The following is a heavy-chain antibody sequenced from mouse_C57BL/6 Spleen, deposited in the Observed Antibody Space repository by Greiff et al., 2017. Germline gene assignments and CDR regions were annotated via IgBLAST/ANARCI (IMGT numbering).Heavy chain of an antibody. CDR3: ARNGYYSNTDAMDY. Sequence: QVQLKQSGPGLVQPSQCLSITCTVSGFSLTSYGVYWVRQSPGKGLEWLGVIWSGGSTDYNAAFISRLSISKNNSKSKVFFKMNSLQADDTAIYYCARNGYYSNTDAMDYWGQGTSVTVSS. V-gene: IGHV2-2*01. CDR2: IWSGGST. D-gene: IGHD2-5*01. J-gene: IGHJ4*01. CDR1: GFSLTSYG.